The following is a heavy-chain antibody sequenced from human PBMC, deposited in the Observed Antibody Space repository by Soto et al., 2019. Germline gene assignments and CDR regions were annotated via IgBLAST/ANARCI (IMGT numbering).Heavy chain of an antibody. V-gene: IGHV4-59*08. CDR1: GGSISSYY. D-gene: IGHD1-1*01. CDR3: ARHGPLSNNWNQLDY. J-gene: IGHJ4*02. CDR2: IYYNGST. Sequence: PSETLSLTCTVSGGSISSYYWSWIRQPPGKGLEWIGYIYYNGSTIYNPSLKSRVTISVDTSKNQFSLKLSSVTAADTAVYYCARHGPLSNNWNQLDYWGQGTLVTVSS.